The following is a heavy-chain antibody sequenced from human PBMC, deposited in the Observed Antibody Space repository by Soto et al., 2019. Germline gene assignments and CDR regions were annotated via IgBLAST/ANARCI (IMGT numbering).Heavy chain of an antibody. Sequence: QVQLQESGPGLVKPSQTLSLTCTVSGGSISSGDYYWSWIRQPPGKGLEWIGYIYYSGSTYYNPSLMSRVTISVDTSKNQFSLKLSSVTAADTAVYYCARRCSGGSCYGVYFDYWGQGTLVTVSS. CDR3: ARRCSGGSCYGVYFDY. J-gene: IGHJ4*02. D-gene: IGHD2-15*01. CDR2: IYYSGST. V-gene: IGHV4-30-4*01. CDR1: GGSISSGDYY.